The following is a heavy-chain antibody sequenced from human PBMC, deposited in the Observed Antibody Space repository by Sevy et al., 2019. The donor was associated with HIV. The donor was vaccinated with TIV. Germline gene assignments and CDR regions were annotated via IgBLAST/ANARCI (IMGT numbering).Heavy chain of an antibody. V-gene: IGHV3-23*01. Sequence: GGSLRLSCAASGFTFSSYAMSWVRQAPGKGLEWVSAISGSGGSTYYADSVKGRFTFSRDNSKNTLYLQMNSLRAEDTAVYYCAKNGPSSPYYDFWSGPPTPFDYWGQGTLVTVSS. D-gene: IGHD3-3*01. CDR3: AKNGPSSPYYDFWSGPPTPFDY. CDR1: GFTFSSYA. J-gene: IGHJ4*02. CDR2: ISGSGGST.